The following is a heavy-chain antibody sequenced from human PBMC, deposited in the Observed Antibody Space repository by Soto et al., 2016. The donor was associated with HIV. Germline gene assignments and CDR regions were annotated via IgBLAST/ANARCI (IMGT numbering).Heavy chain of an antibody. CDR3: ASQAPYSGSYHNAFDI. D-gene: IGHD1-26*01. V-gene: IGHV1-46*03. CDR1: GYTFTSYY. Sequence: QVQLVQSGAEVKKPGASVKVSCKTSGYTFTSYYMHWVRQARGQGLEWMGRINPSGGSTSYAQKFQGRVTMTRDTSTSTVYMELRSLRSEDTAVYYCASQAPYSGSYHNAFDIWGQGTMVTVSS. CDR2: INPSGGST. J-gene: IGHJ3*02.